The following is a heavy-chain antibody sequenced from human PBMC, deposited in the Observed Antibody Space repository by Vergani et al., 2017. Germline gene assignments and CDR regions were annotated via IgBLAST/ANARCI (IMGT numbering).Heavy chain of an antibody. Sequence: EVQLVESGGGLVQPGRSLRLSCAASGFTFDDYAMHWVRQAPGKGLEWVSGISWNSGSIGYADSVKGRFTISRDNAKNSLYLQMNSLRAEDTAVYYCAKGQQPWGTNLNYGDYGDYYGMDVWGQGTTVTVSS. D-gene: IGHD4-17*01. J-gene: IGHJ6*02. CDR3: AKGQQPWGTNLNYGDYGDYYGMDV. V-gene: IGHV3-9*01. CDR1: GFTFDDYA. CDR2: ISWNSGSI.